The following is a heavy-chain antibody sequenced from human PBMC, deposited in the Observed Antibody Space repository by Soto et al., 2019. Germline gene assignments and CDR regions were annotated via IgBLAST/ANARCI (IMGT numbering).Heavy chain of an antibody. CDR1: GGSISSGDYY. V-gene: IGHV4-30-4*02. CDR2: IYYSGGT. Sequence: SETLSLTCTVSGGSISSGDYYWSWIRQPPGKGLEWIGYIYYSGGTYYNPSLRSRVTISVDTSKNQFSLRLSSVTAADTAVYYCARSSGWYIYWGQGTLVTVSS. D-gene: IGHD6-19*01. J-gene: IGHJ4*02. CDR3: ARSSGWYIY.